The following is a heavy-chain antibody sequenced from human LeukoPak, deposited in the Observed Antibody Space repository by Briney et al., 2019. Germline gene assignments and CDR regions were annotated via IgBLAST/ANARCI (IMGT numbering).Heavy chain of an antibody. D-gene: IGHD1-26*01. CDR1: GGSISSSSYY. J-gene: IGHJ5*02. V-gene: IGHV4-39*01. CDR2: IYYSGST. Sequence: SETLALTCTVSGGSISSSSYYWGSSRQPPAKGLEWIGSIYYSGSTNYNPSLKSRVTISVDTSKNQFYMKLSSVTAADTAVYYCAPQGGGSLRRYNGFDPWGQGTLVIVSS. CDR3: APQGGGSLRRYNGFDP.